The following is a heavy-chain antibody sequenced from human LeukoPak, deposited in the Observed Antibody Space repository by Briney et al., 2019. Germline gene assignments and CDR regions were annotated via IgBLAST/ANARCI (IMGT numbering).Heavy chain of an antibody. CDR3: ARVKESWYFDL. CDR2: IGTAGDT. D-gene: IGHD3-22*01. Sequence: WVSAIGTAGDTYYPGSVKGRFTISRENAKNSLYLQMNSLRAGDTAVYYCARVKESWYFDLWGRGTLVTVSS. V-gene: IGHV3-13*01. J-gene: IGHJ2*01.